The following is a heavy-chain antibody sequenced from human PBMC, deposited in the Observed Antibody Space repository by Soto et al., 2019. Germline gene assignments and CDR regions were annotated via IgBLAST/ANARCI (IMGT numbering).Heavy chain of an antibody. CDR1: GGTFSSYA. J-gene: IGHJ4*02. CDR3: ATSPGYCSGGSCYSDY. V-gene: IGHV1-69*01. CDR2: IIPIFGTA. D-gene: IGHD2-15*01. Sequence: QVQLVQSGAEVKKPGSSVKVSCKASGGTFSSYAISWVRQAPGQGLEWMGGIIPIFGTANYAQKFQGRVTITADESTSTAYMELSSLRSDDTAVYYCATSPGYCSGGSCYSDYWGQGTLVTVSS.